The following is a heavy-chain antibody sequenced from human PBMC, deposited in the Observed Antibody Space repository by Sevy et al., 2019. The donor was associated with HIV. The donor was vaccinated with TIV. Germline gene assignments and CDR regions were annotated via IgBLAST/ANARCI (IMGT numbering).Heavy chain of an antibody. CDR3: ARDAGYCSSTSCYRGDYFDY. J-gene: IGHJ4*02. Sequence: GGSLRLSFAASGFTFSGNWMSWVRQAPGKGLEWVVDIKEDGSVKYYVDSVKGRFTISRDNAKKSLYLQMNNLGAEDTAVYYCARDAGYCSSTSCYRGDYFDYWGQGTLVTVSS. CDR2: IKEDGSVK. D-gene: IGHD2-2*02. V-gene: IGHV3-7*01. CDR1: GFTFSGNW.